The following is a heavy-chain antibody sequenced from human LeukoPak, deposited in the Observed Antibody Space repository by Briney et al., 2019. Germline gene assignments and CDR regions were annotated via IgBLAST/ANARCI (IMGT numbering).Heavy chain of an antibody. CDR2: ISDYT. V-gene: IGHV3-21*01. Sequence: GGSLRLSCAASGFTFSDFAMNWVRRAPGKGLGWVSFISDYTSYADSVKGRFTISRDDAKNSLNLQMSSLRAEDTAVYFCARAPRGNYQAIDYWGQGTLVTVSS. CDR1: GFTFSDFA. D-gene: IGHD1-26*01. CDR3: ARAPRGNYQAIDY. J-gene: IGHJ4*02.